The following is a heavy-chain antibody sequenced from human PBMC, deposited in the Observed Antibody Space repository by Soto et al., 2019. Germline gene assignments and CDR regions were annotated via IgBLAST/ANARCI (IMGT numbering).Heavy chain of an antibody. Sequence: QVQLVQSGAEVKKPGSSVKVSCKASGGTFSSYTISWVRQAPGQGLEWMGRIIPILGIANYAQKFQGRVTITADKSTSKAYMELSSLRSEDTAVYYCASSSLGYCSGGSCYSGGPWGQGTLVTVSS. V-gene: IGHV1-69*02. J-gene: IGHJ5*02. CDR1: GGTFSSYT. CDR3: ASSSLGYCSGGSCYSGGP. D-gene: IGHD2-15*01. CDR2: IIPILGIA.